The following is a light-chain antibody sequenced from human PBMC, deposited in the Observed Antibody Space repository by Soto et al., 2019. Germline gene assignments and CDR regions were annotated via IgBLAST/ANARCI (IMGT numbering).Light chain of an antibody. Sequence: EIVMTQSPLSLTVTPGEPASISCKSSQSLQHNNGNTLLDWYMQKPGQSPQLLIYLGSRRAPGAPDRVSGSVSGTDFTLRISTVEADDAAIYYCMQALQTPRTFGQGTKLEI. CDR3: MQALQTPRT. J-gene: IGKJ1*01. CDR1: QSLQHNNGNTL. CDR2: LGS. V-gene: IGKV2-28*01.